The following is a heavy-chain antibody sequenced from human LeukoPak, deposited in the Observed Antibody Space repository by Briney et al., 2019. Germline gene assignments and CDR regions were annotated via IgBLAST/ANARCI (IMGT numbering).Heavy chain of an antibody. CDR2: MNPNSGNT. Sequence: ASVKVSCKASGYTFTSYDINWVRQATGQGLEWMVWMNPNSGNTGYAQKFQGRVTMTRNTSISTAYMELSSLRSEDTAVYYCAREMFWSGYYQHDYWGQGTLVTVSS. V-gene: IGHV1-8*01. D-gene: IGHD3-3*01. CDR1: GYTFTSYD. J-gene: IGHJ4*02. CDR3: AREMFWSGYYQHDY.